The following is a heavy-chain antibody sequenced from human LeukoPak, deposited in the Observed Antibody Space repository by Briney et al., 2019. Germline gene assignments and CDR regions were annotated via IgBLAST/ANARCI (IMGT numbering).Heavy chain of an antibody. CDR3: AKDRAIFVHYFDG. J-gene: IGHJ4*02. Sequence: PGGSLRLSCVASGFTFGEYAMHWVRQVPGKGLEWVIGISGDSDRIDYADSVKGRFTISRDNAKNSVYLQMNSLRAEDTALYYCAKDRAIFVHYFDGWGQGTLVTVSS. CDR2: ISGDSDRI. CDR1: GFTFGEYA. D-gene: IGHD3-9*01. V-gene: IGHV3-9*01.